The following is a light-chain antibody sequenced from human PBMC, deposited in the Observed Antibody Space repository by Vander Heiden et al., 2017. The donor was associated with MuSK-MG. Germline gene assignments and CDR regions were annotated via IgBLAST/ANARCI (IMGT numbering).Light chain of an antibody. CDR3: SSYTSSSTLV. CDR1: SNDVGGYHY. J-gene: IGLJ2*01. V-gene: IGLV2-14*04. Sequence: SISISCTGTSNDVGGYHYVSWDQQYPGKAPKLMIYGVNNRPSGVSHRFSSSKSGSTSSRTISGLQAEDEADYYCSSYTSSSTLVFGGGTKLTVL. CDR2: GVN.